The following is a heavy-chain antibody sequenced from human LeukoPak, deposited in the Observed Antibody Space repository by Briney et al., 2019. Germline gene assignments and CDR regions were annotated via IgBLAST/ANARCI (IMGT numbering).Heavy chain of an antibody. CDR2: IDTSSNYI. CDR1: ASTFSSYS. Sequence: PGGSLRLSCAASASTFSSYSMNWVRQAPGKGLEWVSYIDTSSNYIYYADSVKGRFTISRDNAKNSLYLQMSSLRAEDTAVCYCARGAYSYPLNAFDIWGQGTMVIVSS. V-gene: IGHV3-21*01. D-gene: IGHD5-18*01. J-gene: IGHJ3*02. CDR3: ARGAYSYPLNAFDI.